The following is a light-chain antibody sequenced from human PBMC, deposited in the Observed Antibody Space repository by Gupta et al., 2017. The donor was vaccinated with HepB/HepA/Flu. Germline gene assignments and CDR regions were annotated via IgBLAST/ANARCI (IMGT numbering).Light chain of an antibody. Sequence: EIVLTQSPGTLSLSPGERATLSCRASQSVGTYLAWYQQKPGQAPRLIIFDASIRIPGIPDRFCGGGENKDFTLTSSRQEYEACAGYYEHQNSSSFFFGHGTNVDIK. J-gene: IGKJ3*01. CDR3: HQNSSSFF. V-gene: IGKV3-20*01. CDR2: DAS. CDR1: QSVGTY.